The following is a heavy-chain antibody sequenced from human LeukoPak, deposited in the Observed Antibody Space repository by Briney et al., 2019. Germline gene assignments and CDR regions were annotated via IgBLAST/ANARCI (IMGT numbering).Heavy chain of an antibody. J-gene: IGHJ3*02. CDR3: AKDRRIANDAFDI. V-gene: IGHV3-33*06. D-gene: IGHD2-21*01. CDR2: MWYDGSNK. Sequence: PGGSLRLSCAASGFTFSSYGMHWVRQAPGKGLEWVAVMWYDGSNKYYADSVKGRFTISRDNSKNTLYLQMNSLGAEDTAVYYCAKDRRIANDAFDIWGQGTMVTVSS. CDR1: GFTFSSYG.